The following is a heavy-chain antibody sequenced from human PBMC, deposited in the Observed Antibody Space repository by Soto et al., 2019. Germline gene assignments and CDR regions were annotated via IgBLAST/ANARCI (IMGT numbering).Heavy chain of an antibody. CDR3: ARHKDTSSRYLLPDF. CDR2: IYYSGNA. J-gene: IGHJ4*02. Sequence: KPSETLSLTCTVSGGSISSGSYYWGWVRQPPGKWLEWIGSIYYSGNAYYNPSLKSRVVVSVDTSKNQFSLKVTSVTATDTAVYYCARHKDTSSRYLLPDFWGQGTLVTVSS. CDR1: GGSISSGSYY. V-gene: IGHV4-39*01. D-gene: IGHD6-13*01.